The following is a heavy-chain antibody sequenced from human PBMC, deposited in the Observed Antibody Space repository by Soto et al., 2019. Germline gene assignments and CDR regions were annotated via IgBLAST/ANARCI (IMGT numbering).Heavy chain of an antibody. D-gene: IGHD2-15*01. Sequence: GGSLRLSCAASGLNFEKCSMNWVRQPPGKGPEWLASISPASTYIRYADSVKGRFTISRDNARNSLSLQMMSLRADDTAMYYCAADTGDIEVVPATTWGQGTLVTGS. CDR2: ISPASTYI. CDR3: AADTGDIEVVPATT. J-gene: IGHJ4*02. V-gene: IGHV3-21*04. CDR1: GLNFEKCS.